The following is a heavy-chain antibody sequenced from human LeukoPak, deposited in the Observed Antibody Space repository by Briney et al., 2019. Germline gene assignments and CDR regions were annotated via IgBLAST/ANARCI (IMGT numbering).Heavy chain of an antibody. CDR2: IRSKAYGRTT. V-gene: IGHV3-49*04. CDR3: TRHLCSGGNFHLLY. J-gene: IGHJ4*02. Sequence: GGSLRLFCSASGFTFGDYALSWVRQAPGKGLEWVGFIRSKAYGRTTEYAASVKGRLNISRDDSKSIAYLQMNSLRTEDTAVYYCTRHLCSGGNFHLLYWGQGTLVTVSS. CDR1: GFTFGDYA. D-gene: IGHD2-15*01.